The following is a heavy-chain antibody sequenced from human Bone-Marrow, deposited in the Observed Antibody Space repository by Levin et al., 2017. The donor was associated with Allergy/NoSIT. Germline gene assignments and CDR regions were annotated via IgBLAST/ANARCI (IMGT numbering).Heavy chain of an antibody. CDR1: GDSISSSSYY. CDR2: IFYSGNT. V-gene: IGHV4-39*07. J-gene: IGHJ4*02. D-gene: IGHD3-10*01. Sequence: KASETLSLTCSVSGDSISSSSYYWGWIRQPPGTGLEWIGTIFYSGNTYYNPSLKSRVTLSVDTSKNQFSLKLASVTAADTAVYYCAREDASGSFVDYWGQGTLVIVSS. CDR3: AREDASGSFVDY.